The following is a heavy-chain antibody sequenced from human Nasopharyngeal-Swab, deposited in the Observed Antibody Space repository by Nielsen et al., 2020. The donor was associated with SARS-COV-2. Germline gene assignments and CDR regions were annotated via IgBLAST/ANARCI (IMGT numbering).Heavy chain of an antibody. CDR2: TIPFNGNA. Sequence: SVKVSCKASGLSITYRFLLWMRRAPAQALEWMGWTIPFNGNAKYAQKFKGRVSITREGSRTTASLELSSLRPDDTAMYFCASGQCINGVCNPTDGLDVWGQGTSVTVS. J-gene: IGHJ6*02. V-gene: IGHV1-45*02. CDR3: ASGQCINGVCNPTDGLDV. D-gene: IGHD2-8*01. CDR1: GLSITYRF.